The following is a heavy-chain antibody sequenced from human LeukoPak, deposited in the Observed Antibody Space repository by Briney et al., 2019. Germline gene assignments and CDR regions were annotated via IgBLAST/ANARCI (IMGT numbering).Heavy chain of an antibody. Sequence: SGTLSLTCAVSGGSISSSNWWSWVRQPPGKGLEWIGEIYHSGSTNYNPSLKSRVTISVDKSKNQFSLKLSSVTAADTAVYYCASSSSSSEENYYYYYMDVWGKGTTVTVSS. CDR3: ASSSSSSEENYYYYYMDV. CDR1: GGSISSSNW. CDR2: IYHSGST. D-gene: IGHD6-6*01. J-gene: IGHJ6*03. V-gene: IGHV4-4*02.